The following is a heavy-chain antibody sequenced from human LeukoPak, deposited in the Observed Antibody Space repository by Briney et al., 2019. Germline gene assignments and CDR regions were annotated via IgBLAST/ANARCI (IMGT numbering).Heavy chain of an antibody. Sequence: PGGSLRLSCAASGFTFSTYCMHWVRQAPGKGLVWLSRINTDGSTTTYADSVKGRFTISRDNAKNTLYLQVDSLRAEDTAMYYCARGGVGSPTVDYWGQGTLVTLSS. CDR1: GFTFSTYC. CDR3: ARGGVGSPTVDY. J-gene: IGHJ4*02. CDR2: INTDGSTT. D-gene: IGHD1-26*01. V-gene: IGHV3-74*01.